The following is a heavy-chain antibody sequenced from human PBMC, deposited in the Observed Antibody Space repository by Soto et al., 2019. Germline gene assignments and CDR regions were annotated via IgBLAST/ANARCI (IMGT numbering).Heavy chain of an antibody. Sequence: GGSLRLSCAASGFTFSSYSMNWVRQAPGKGLEWVSSISSSSSYIYYADSVKGRFTISRDNAKNSLYLQMNSLRAEDTAVYYCARDSITMINGPSFDYWGRGTLVTVSS. CDR1: GFTFSSYS. J-gene: IGHJ4*02. D-gene: IGHD3-22*01. CDR2: ISSSSSYI. CDR3: ARDSITMINGPSFDY. V-gene: IGHV3-21*01.